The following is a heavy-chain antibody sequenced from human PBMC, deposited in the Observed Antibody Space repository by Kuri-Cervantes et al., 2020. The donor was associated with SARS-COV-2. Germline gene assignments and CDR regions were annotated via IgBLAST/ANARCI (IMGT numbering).Heavy chain of an antibody. CDR2: INHSGST. Sequence: SETLSLTCTVSGGSISSYYWSWIRQPPGKGLEWIGEINHSGSTNYNPSLKSRVTISVDTSKNQFSLKLSSVTAADTAVYYCARWRYSSSWRYYYYMDVWGKGTTVTVSS. CDR3: ARWRYSSSWRYYYYMDV. CDR1: GGSISSYY. D-gene: IGHD6-13*01. J-gene: IGHJ6*03. V-gene: IGHV4-34*01.